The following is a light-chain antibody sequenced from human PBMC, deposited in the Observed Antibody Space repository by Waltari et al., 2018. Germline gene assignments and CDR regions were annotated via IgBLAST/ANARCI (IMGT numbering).Light chain of an antibody. J-gene: IGLJ3*02. CDR3: LLYYDGAQV. CDR1: TGTATPDYY. Sequence: QTVVTQEPSLTVSPGGTVTLTCASNTGTATPDYYANWFQPKPGQAPRTRIFSTVHRHSWPPARLSGSLLGGRAALTLSGAQPEDEAEYYCLLYYDGAQVFGGGTKLTVL. CDR2: STV. V-gene: IGLV7-43*01.